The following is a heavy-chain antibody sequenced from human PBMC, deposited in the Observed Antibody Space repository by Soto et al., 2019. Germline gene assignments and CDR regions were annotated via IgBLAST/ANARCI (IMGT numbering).Heavy chain of an antibody. CDR2: IYWDDDK. CDR3: ARDYADPPHYYFGLDV. V-gene: IGHV2-5*02. Sequence: QITLKESGPTLVKPTQTLTLTCTFSGFSLNTNGVGVAWIRQPPGKALECLALIYWDDDKRYSPSLKTRLSITKDTSNNQVVLTMTNMDPVDTATYYCARDYADPPHYYFGLDVWGQGTTVTVSS. J-gene: IGHJ6*02. CDR1: GFSLNTNGVG. D-gene: IGHD4-17*01.